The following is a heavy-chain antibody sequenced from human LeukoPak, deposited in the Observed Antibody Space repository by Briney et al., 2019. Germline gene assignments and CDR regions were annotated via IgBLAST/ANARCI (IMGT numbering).Heavy chain of an antibody. Sequence: SETLSLTCTVSGGPMSSRSYYWGWIRQSPGKGLEWIGSNYYNESTYYNPSLKSRVTISVDTSKNQFSLKLSSVTAADTAVYYCARENCSGGSCHRSKSLYYFDYWGQGTLVTVSS. V-gene: IGHV4-39*07. CDR3: ARENCSGGSCHRSKSLYYFDY. CDR1: GGPMSSRSYY. CDR2: NYYNEST. D-gene: IGHD2-15*01. J-gene: IGHJ4*02.